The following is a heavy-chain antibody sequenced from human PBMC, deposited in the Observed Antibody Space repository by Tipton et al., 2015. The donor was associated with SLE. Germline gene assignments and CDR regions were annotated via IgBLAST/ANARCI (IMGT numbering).Heavy chain of an antibody. J-gene: IGHJ6*02. CDR1: GGSISSHY. V-gene: IGHV3-23*01. CDR2: ISGSGGST. CDR3: AKEGFTTKGYYYYGMDV. Sequence: SLRLSCTVSGGSISSHYWSWVRQAPGKGLEWVSAISGSGGSTYYADSVKGRFTISRDNSKNTLYLQMNSLRAEDTAVYYCAKEGFTTKGYYYYGMDVWGQGTTVTVSS. D-gene: IGHD3-3*01.